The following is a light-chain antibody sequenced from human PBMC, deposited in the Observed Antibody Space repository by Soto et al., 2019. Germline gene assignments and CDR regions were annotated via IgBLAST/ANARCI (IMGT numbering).Light chain of an antibody. J-gene: IGLJ2*01. V-gene: IGLV2-23*01. CDR2: EGN. CDR1: SSDVGTYNL. CDR3: CSYAPSRTLL. Sequence: QSALTQPASVSGSPGESVTISCTGRSSDVGTYNLVTWYQQHPGRVPRLILYEGNKRPSGVSSRFSASKSGNTASLTISGLQAEDDADYFCCSYAPSRTLLFGGGTKLTVL.